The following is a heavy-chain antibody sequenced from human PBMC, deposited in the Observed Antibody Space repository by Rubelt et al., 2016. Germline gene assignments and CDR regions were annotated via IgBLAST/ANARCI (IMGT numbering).Heavy chain of an antibody. CDR1: GGSISSTTYY. V-gene: IGHV4-39*01. Sequence: QLQLQESGPGLVEPSETLSLTCTVSGGSISSTTYYWGWIRQPPGKGLEWIGTIYYSGSTFYNPSLKSRVTITVDTSKNQFSLKLGAVTAADTAVYYCARRPYCGGDCYFFDYWGQGSLVTVSS. CDR3: ARRPYCGGDCYFFDY. J-gene: IGHJ4*02. CDR2: IYYSGST. D-gene: IGHD2-21*01.